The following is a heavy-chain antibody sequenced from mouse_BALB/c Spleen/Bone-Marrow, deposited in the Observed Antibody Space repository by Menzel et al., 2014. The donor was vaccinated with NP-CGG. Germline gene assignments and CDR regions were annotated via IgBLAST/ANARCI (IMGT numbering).Heavy chain of an antibody. CDR2: IFPGSGNT. Sequence: VKLVESGPELVKPGASVKISCKASGYSFTSYYIHWVKQRPGQGLEWIGWIFPGSGNTKYNEKFKGKASLTADTSSSTAYMQLSSLTSEDSAVYFCARSGYVGNYPYFDYWGQGTTLTVSS. J-gene: IGHJ2*01. V-gene: IGHV1-66*01. CDR1: GYSFTSYY. D-gene: IGHD2-1*01. CDR3: ARSGYVGNYPYFDY.